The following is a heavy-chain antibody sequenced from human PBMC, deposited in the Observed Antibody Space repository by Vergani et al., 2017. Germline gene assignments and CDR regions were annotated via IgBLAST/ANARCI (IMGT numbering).Heavy chain of an antibody. CDR1: GGSISSGGYY. CDR3: AREXAMVRGEDYYYMDV. V-gene: IGHV4-31*03. D-gene: IGHD3-10*01. Sequence: QVQLQESGPGLVKPSQTLSLTCTVYGGSISSGGYYWSWIRQHPGKGLEWIGYIYYSGSTYYNPSLKSRVTISVDTSKNQFSLKLSSVTAADAAVYYCAREXAMVRGEDYYYMDVWGKGTTVTVSS. CDR2: IYYSGST. J-gene: IGHJ6*03.